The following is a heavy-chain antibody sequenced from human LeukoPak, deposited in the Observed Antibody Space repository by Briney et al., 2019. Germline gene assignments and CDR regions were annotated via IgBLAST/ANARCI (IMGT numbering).Heavy chain of an antibody. CDR2: IYYSGST. CDR3: ARFGDSSSWYREYNWFDP. CDR1: GGSISSYY. Sequence: SETLSLTCTVSGGSISSYYWSWIRQPPGKGLEGFAYIYYSGSTNYNPSLKSRVTISVDTSKNQFSLKLSSVTAADPAVYYCARFGDSSSWYREYNWFDPWGQGTLVTVSS. D-gene: IGHD6-13*01. J-gene: IGHJ5*02. V-gene: IGHV4-59*01.